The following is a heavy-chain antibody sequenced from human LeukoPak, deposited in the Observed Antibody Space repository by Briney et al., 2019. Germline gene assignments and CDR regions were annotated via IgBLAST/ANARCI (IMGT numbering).Heavy chain of an antibody. CDR1: GFTFSSYW. Sequence: PGGSLRLSCEVSGFTFSSYWMNWVRQAPGKGLEWVANIKQDGSDKYYVDSVKGRFTISRGNAKNSLYLQMNSLRAEDTAVYYCAIIPRAAAGPSARSPFHYWGQGTLVTVSS. D-gene: IGHD6-13*01. J-gene: IGHJ4*02. V-gene: IGHV3-7*01. CDR3: AIIPRAAAGPSARSPFHY. CDR2: IKQDGSDK.